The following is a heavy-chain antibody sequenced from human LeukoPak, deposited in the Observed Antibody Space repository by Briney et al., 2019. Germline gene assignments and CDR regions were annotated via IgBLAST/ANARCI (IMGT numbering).Heavy chain of an antibody. CDR2: ISWNSGNI. CDR1: GFTFDGYA. Sequence: GGSLRLSCAASGFTFDGYAMHWVRQPPGKGLEWVSSISWNSGNIGYADSVKGRFTISRDNAGNSLFLQMNSLRPEDTALYCCAKSRGDSNDYYVFDIWGQGTMVSVSS. D-gene: IGHD3-22*01. CDR3: AKSRGDSNDYYVFDI. V-gene: IGHV3-9*01. J-gene: IGHJ3*02.